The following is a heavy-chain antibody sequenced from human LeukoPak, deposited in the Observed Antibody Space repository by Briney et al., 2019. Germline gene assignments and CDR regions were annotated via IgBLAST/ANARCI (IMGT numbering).Heavy chain of an antibody. Sequence: GGSLSLSCAASGFTFSSYSMNWVRQAPGKGLEWVSSISSSSSYIYYADSVKGRFTISRDNAKNSLYLQMNSLRAEDTAVYYCARDFYHDSSGSSFDYWGQGTLVTVSS. V-gene: IGHV3-21*01. CDR2: ISSSSSYI. CDR1: GFTFSSYS. D-gene: IGHD3-22*01. CDR3: ARDFYHDSSGSSFDY. J-gene: IGHJ4*02.